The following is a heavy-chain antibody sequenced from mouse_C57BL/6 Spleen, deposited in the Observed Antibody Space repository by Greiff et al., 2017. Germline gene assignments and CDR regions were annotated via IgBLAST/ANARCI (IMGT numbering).Heavy chain of an antibody. CDR3: AREGSGSSPFAY. CDR2: INSDGSST. V-gene: IGHV5-16*01. CDR1: GFTFSDYY. J-gene: IGHJ3*01. D-gene: IGHD1-1*01. Sequence: EVMLVESEGGLVQPGSSMTLSCTASGFTFSDYYMAWVRQVPEQGLEWVANINSDGSSTYYLDSLKSRFIISGDNAKNILYLQLSSLKSEDTATDYCAREGSGSSPFAYWGQGTLVTVSA.